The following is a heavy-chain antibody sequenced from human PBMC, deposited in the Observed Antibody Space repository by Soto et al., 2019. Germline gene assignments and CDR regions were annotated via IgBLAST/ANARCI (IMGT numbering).Heavy chain of an antibody. V-gene: IGHV3-74*01. D-gene: IGHD2-2*01. Sequence: PGGSLRLSCAASGFTFSSYWMHWVRQAPGKGLVWVSRINSDGSSTSYADSVKGRFTISRDNAKNTLYLQMNSLRAEDTAVYYCARDYGGTGSSPKTLWGSNWFDPWGQGTLVTVSS. CDR1: GFTFSSYW. J-gene: IGHJ5*02. CDR2: INSDGSST. CDR3: ARDYGGTGSSPKTLWGSNWFDP.